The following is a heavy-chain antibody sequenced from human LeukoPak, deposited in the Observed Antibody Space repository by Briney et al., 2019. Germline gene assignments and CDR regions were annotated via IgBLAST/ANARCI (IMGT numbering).Heavy chain of an antibody. CDR3: SSGRIPNFDF. V-gene: IGHV5-51*01. D-gene: IGHD3-10*01. CDR2: IFPGDSDS. CDR1: GYNFPNYW. Sequence: GESLKISCQGSGYNFPNYWIGWVRQMPGKGLEWMGIIFPGDSDSRYSPSFQGQVTISADKSISAAYLQWSSLKASDTAMYYCSSGRIPNFDFWGQGTLVTVSS. J-gene: IGHJ4*02.